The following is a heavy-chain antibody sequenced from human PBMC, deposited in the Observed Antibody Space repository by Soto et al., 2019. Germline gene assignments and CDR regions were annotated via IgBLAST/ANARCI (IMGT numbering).Heavy chain of an antibody. V-gene: IGHV3-11*01. CDR3: ARRLQWQLRPLDS. D-gene: IGHD6-19*01. CDR2: INTLSSAI. J-gene: IGHJ4*02. CDR1: GFTFSDYY. Sequence: QVHLMESGGGLVKPGGSLRLSCAGSGFTFSDYYKTWIRRAPGKGLEWVSYINTLSSAIYYADSVKGRFTISRDNAKNSVYLQMNSLRAEDTAVYYCARRLQWQLRPLDSWGRGTLVTVSS.